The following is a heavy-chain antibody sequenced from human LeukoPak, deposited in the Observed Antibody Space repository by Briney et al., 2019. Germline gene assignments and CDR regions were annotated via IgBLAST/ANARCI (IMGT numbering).Heavy chain of an antibody. CDR3: ARWGQLLFRGDVDAFDI. CDR2: ITGSGGST. V-gene: IGHV3-23*01. CDR1: GFTFSNYA. J-gene: IGHJ3*02. D-gene: IGHD2-21*01. Sequence: GGSLRLSCAASGFTFSNYAMSWVRQAPGKGPEWVSVITGSGGSTYYADSVKGRFTISRDNFRDTLDLQMNSLRAEDTAVYYCARWGQLLFRGDVDAFDIWGQGTMVTVSS.